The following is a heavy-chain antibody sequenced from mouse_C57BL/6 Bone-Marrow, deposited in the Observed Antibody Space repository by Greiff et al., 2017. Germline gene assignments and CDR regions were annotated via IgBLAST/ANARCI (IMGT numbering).Heavy chain of an antibody. D-gene: IGHD1-1*01. CDR3: ARWGTTVVAHFDV. CDR2: IDPEDGET. CDR1: GFNIKDYY. J-gene: IGHJ1*03. V-gene: IGHV14-2*01. Sequence: VQLQQSGAELVKPGASVKLSCTASGFNIKDYYMHWVKQRTEQGLEWIGRIDPEDGETKYAPNFQGKATITADTSYNTAYLQLSSMTSEDTAVYYCARWGTTVVAHFDVWGTGTTVTVAS.